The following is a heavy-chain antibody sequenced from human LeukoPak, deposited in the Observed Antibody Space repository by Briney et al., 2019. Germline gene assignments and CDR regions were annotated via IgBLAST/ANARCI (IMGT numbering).Heavy chain of an antibody. CDR2: IYYGRTT. V-gene: IGHV4-39*07. J-gene: IGHJ5*02. CDR1: AGSITSGSHH. CDR3: ARVRYDSSGYYPSWFDP. D-gene: IGHD3-22*01. Sequence: SETLSLTCTVSAGSITSGSHHWGWIRQSPGKGLEWIGSIYYGRTTYYNPSLKSRVTISVDTSKNQFSLKLSSVTPADTAVYYCARVRYDSSGYYPSWFDPWGQGTLVTVSS.